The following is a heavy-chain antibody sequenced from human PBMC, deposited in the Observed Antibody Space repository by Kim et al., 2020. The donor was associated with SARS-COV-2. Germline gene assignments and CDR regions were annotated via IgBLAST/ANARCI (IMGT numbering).Heavy chain of an antibody. CDR1: GDSVSSNSAA. CDR2: TYFRSQWYS. D-gene: IGHD6-6*01. J-gene: IGHJ4*02. Sequence: SQTLSLTCVISGDSVSSNSAAWNWIRQSPSRGLEWLGRTYFRSQWYSDYAVSVKSRITINPDTSKNQCSLQLNSVTPEDTAVYYCARAKEYTSSSGFDYWGQGTLVTVSS. CDR3: ARAKEYTSSSGFDY. V-gene: IGHV6-1*01.